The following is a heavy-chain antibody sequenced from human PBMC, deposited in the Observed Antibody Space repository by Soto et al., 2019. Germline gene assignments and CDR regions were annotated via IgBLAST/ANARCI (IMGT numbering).Heavy chain of an antibody. V-gene: IGHV3-23*01. CDR3: SSGRGGAFDI. D-gene: IGHD1-26*01. J-gene: IGHJ3*02. CDR2: ISGSGGST. Sequence: WGSLRLSCSASGFTFSSYAMSWYRQAPGKGLEWVSAISGSGGSTYYADSVKGRFTISRDNSKNTLYLQMNSLRAEDTAVYYCSSGRGGAFDIWGQGTMVTVSS. CDR1: GFTFSSYA.